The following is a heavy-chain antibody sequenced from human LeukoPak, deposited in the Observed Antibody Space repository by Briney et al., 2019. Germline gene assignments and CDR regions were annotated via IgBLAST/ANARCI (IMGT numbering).Heavy chain of an antibody. CDR1: GFTFRSYA. CDR2: ISGSGGST. J-gene: IGHJ6*03. Sequence: GGSLRLSCAASGFTFRSYAMSWVRQAPGKGLEWVSAISGSGGSTYYADSVKGRFTISRDNSKNSLYLQMNSLRAEDTAVYYCARGKGYYGSGRPYYYYMDVWGKGTTVTVSS. CDR3: ARGKGYYGSGRPYYYYMDV. V-gene: IGHV3-23*01. D-gene: IGHD3-10*01.